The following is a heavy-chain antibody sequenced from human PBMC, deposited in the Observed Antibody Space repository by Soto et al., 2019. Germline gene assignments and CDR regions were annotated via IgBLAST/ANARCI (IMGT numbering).Heavy chain of an antibody. V-gene: IGHV3-74*01. CDR1: GFTFSRYW. CDR2: INSDGSST. Sequence: GGSLRLSCAASGFTFSRYWMHWVRQASGKGLVWVSRINSDGSSTSYADSVKGRFTISRDNAKNTLYLQMNSLRAEDTAVYYCVSPLEYLGELSLHPLDYWGQGTLVTVSS. D-gene: IGHD3-16*02. CDR3: VSPLEYLGELSLHPLDY. J-gene: IGHJ4*02.